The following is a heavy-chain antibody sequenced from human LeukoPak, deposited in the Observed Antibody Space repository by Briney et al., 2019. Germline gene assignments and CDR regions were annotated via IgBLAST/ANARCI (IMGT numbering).Heavy chain of an antibody. V-gene: IGHV1-8*01. D-gene: IGHD6-13*01. Sequence: ASVKVSCTASGYTFTSYDIDWVRQATGQGLEWMGWMNPNSGNTGYAQKFQGRVTMTRNTSISTAYMELSSLRSEDTAVYYCARGARYSSSWRPTYNWFDLWGQGTRVSVPS. J-gene: IGHJ5*02. CDR1: GYTFTSYD. CDR3: ARGARYSSSWRPTYNWFDL. CDR2: MNPNSGNT.